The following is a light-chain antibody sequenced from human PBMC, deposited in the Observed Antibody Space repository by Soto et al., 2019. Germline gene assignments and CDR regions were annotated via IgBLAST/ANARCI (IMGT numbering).Light chain of an antibody. V-gene: IGKV3-11*01. J-gene: IGKJ4*01. CDR1: QSVSSN. CDR3: QQRSNWPLT. Sequence: EIVMTQSPATLSMSPGERATLSCRASQSVSSNLAWYQQKPGQAPRLLIYDASNRATGTPARFSGSGSGTDFTLTISSLEPEDFEVYSCQQRSNWPLTLGGGTKVDIK. CDR2: DAS.